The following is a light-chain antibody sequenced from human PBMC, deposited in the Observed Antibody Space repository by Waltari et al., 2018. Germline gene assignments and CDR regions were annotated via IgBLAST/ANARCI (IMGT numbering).Light chain of an antibody. CDR2: RAS. Sequence: EIVMTQSPATLSVSPGERATLSCRASQSVSSNLAWYQQNPGQAPRLLIYRASTRATDIPARCSGSGSGTEFTLTISSLQSEDFAVYYCQQYNNWPLTFGGGTKVEIK. J-gene: IGKJ4*01. V-gene: IGKV3-15*01. CDR1: QSVSSN. CDR3: QQYNNWPLT.